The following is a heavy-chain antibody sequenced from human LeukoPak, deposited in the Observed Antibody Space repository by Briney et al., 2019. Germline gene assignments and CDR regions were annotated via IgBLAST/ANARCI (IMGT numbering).Heavy chain of an antibody. CDR1: GASIRSYY. CDR3: ERHSLKYELLSHFDF. CDR2: VYYTGST. V-gene: IGHV4-59*08. J-gene: IGHJ4*02. D-gene: IGHD2-2*01. Sequence: PSETLSLTCTVSGASIRSYYWSWIRQPPGKGPEGIGYVYYTGSTNYNSSLKSRVTISVDTSKNKFSLTLSYVTAADTAVYYCERHSLKYELLSHFDFWGQGTLVAVSS.